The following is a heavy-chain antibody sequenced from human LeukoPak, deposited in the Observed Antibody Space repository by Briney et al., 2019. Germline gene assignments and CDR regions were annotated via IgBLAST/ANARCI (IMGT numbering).Heavy chain of an antibody. CDR3: AKDFRIGYSAHFDY. V-gene: IGHV3-53*01. D-gene: IGHD2-21*01. Sequence: GGSLRLSCAASGFTVSSNYMSWVRQAPEKGLEFVSGIYENGGTTYYADSVKGRFSISRDNSKNTLYLQMDSLRGEDTAVYYCAKDFRIGYSAHFDYWGQGALVTVSS. CDR2: IYENGGTT. CDR1: GFTVSSNY. J-gene: IGHJ4*02.